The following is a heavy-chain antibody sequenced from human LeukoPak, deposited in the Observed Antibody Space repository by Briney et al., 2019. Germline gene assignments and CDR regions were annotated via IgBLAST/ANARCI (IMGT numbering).Heavy chain of an antibody. Sequence: SETLSLTCTVSGGFISSSSYYWGWIRQPPGKGLEWIGSIYYSGSTYYNPSLKSRVTISVDTSKNQFSLKLSSVTAADTAVYYCARQEGPYDSSGYYLHWGQGTLVTVSS. CDR2: IYYSGST. D-gene: IGHD3-22*01. CDR3: ARQEGPYDSSGYYLH. J-gene: IGHJ4*02. CDR1: GGFISSSSYY. V-gene: IGHV4-39*01.